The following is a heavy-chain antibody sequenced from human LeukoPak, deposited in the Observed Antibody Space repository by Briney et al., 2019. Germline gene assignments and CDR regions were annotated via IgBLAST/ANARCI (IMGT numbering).Heavy chain of an antibody. J-gene: IGHJ4*02. CDR3: ARELDGYNLGGNAFDY. CDR1: GFTVNNNH. V-gene: IGHV3-66*02. D-gene: IGHD5-24*01. CDR2: IYSGGSA. Sequence: GGSLRLSCAASGFTVNNNHMSWVRQAPGKGLEWVSVIYSGGSAYYADPVKGRFTISRDNSNNTRYLQMNSLRVGDTAVYYCARELDGYNLGGNAFDYWGQGTLVTVSS.